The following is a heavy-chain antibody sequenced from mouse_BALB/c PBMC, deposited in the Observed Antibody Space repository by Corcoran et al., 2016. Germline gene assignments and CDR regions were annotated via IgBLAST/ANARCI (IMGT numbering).Heavy chain of an antibody. CDR2: ISYDGTN. J-gene: IGHJ4*01. CDR1: GYSITSGYY. D-gene: IGHD1-2*01. V-gene: IGHV3-6*02. CDR3: ASDGLRLPYYYAMDY. Sequence: DVQFPESGLGLVIHSQHLSITCSVSGYSITSGYYWNWIRQFPGNKLEWMGYISYDGTNNYNPSLQKRISITRDTSKNQFFLKFNSVTTEDTATYYCASDGLRLPYYYAMDYWGQGTSVTVSS.